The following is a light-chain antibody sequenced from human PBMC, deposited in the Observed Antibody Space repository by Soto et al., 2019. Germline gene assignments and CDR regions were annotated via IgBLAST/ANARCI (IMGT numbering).Light chain of an antibody. V-gene: IGLV2-23*02. Sequence: QSALTQPASVSGSPGQSITISCTGTSSDVGSYNLVSWYQQHPGKAPKLMIYEVSKRPSGVSNRVSGSKSGNTASLTISGLQAEDEADYYCCSYAGSPHVVFGGGTKLTVL. CDR2: EVS. CDR1: SSDVGSYNL. CDR3: CSYAGSPHVV. J-gene: IGLJ2*01.